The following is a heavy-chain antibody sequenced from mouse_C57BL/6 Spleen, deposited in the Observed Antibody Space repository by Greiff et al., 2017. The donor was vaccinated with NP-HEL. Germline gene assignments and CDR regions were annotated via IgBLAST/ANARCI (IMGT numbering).Heavy chain of an antibody. J-gene: IGHJ4*01. Sequence: EVKLMESEGGLVQPGSSMKLSCTASGFTFSDYYMAWVRQVPEKGLEWVANINYDGSSTYYLDSLKSRFIISRDNAKNILYLQMSSLKSEDTATYYCARDPLTTGYAMDYWGQGTSVTVSS. D-gene: IGHD1-1*01. CDR1: GFTFSDYY. CDR2: INYDGSST. V-gene: IGHV5-16*01. CDR3: ARDPLTTGYAMDY.